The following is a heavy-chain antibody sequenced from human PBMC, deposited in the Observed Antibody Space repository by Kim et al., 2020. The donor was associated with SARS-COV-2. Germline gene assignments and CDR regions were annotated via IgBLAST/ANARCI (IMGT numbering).Heavy chain of an antibody. V-gene: IGHV4-38-2*02. Sequence: SETLSLTCTVSGHSISSGYYWAWIRQSPGKGLEWIGSISQSESTYYNPSLKSRVLISRDTSKNQFSLKLSSVTAADTAMYYCVAYSSSSYDGMGVWGQ. D-gene: IGHD6-13*01. J-gene: IGHJ6*02. CDR3: VAYSSSSYDGMGV. CDR1: GHSISSGYY. CDR2: ISQSEST.